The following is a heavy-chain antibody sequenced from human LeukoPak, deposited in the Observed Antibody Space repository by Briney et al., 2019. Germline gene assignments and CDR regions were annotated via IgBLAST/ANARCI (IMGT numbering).Heavy chain of an antibody. CDR2: INHSGST. D-gene: IGHD1-26*01. CDR3: ARDELRVGATVTDY. J-gene: IGHJ4*02. CDR1: GGSFSGYY. Sequence: SETLSLTCAVYGGSFSGYYWSWIRQPPGKGLEWIGEINHSGSTNYNPSLKSRVTISVDTSKNQFSLKLSSVTAADTAVYYCARDELRVGATVTDYWGQGTLVTVSS. V-gene: IGHV4-34*01.